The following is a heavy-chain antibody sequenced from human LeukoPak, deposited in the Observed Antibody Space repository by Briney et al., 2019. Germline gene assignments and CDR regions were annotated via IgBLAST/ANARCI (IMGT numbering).Heavy chain of an antibody. CDR1: GGSFSGYY. J-gene: IGHJ5*02. D-gene: IGHD3-9*01. Sequence: SETLSLTCAVYGGSFSGYYWSWIRQPPGKGLEWIGEINHSGSTNYNPSLKSRVTISVDTSKNQFSLKLSSVTAADTAVYYCARHVRNYDILTGYSSAGRFDPWGQGTLVTVSS. CDR2: INHSGST. V-gene: IGHV4-34*01. CDR3: ARHVRNYDILTGYSSAGRFDP.